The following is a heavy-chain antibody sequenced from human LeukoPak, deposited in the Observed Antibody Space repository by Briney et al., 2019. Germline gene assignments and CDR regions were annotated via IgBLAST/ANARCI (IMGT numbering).Heavy chain of an antibody. CDR3: ATWGKPNYYYYYMDV. Sequence: SETLSLTCTVSGGSISSDYWSWIRQPPGKGLEWIGYIYYSGSTNYNPSLKSRVTISVDTSKNQFSLKLSSVTAADTAVYYRATWGKPNYYYYYMDVWGKGTTVTVSS. CDR1: GGSISSDY. D-gene: IGHD7-27*01. V-gene: IGHV4-59*01. J-gene: IGHJ6*03. CDR2: IYYSGST.